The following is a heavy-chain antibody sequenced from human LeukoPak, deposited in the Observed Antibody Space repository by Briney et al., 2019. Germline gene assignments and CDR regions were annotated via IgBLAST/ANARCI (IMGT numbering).Heavy chain of an antibody. CDR2: INAGIGNT. D-gene: IGHD6-13*01. CDR3: ATTVSAGTYRYFQH. CDR1: GYIFTTYA. V-gene: IGHV1-3*01. J-gene: IGHJ1*01. Sequence: ASVKVSCKASGYIFTTYAMHWVRQAPGQRLEGMGWINAGIGNTKYLQKFQGRVTITRDTSANIAYMELSSLRSEDTAVYYCATTVSAGTYRYFQHWGQGTLVTVSS.